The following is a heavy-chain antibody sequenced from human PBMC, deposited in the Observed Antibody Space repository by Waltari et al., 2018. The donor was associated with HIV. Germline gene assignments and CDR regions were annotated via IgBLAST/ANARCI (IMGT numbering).Heavy chain of an antibody. CDR1: GYTFVAYD. J-gene: IGHJ4*02. CDR2: MNPNSGHS. Sequence: QVQLVQSGTEVKKTGASVKVSCKASGYTFVAYDIHWVRQAAGQGLEWLGWMNPNSGHSGYIQKFQGRVTMTRNTSADTAYMELISLRSEDTAVYYCARTRSGGFSPRFDFWGQGALVTVSS. CDR3: ARTRSGGFSPRFDF. V-gene: IGHV1-8*01. D-gene: IGHD2-8*02.